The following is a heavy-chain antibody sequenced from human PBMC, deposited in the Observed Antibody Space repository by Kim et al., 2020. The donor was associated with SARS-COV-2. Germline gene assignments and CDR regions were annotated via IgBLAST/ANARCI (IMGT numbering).Heavy chain of an antibody. V-gene: IGHV3-7*01. J-gene: IGHJ4*02. CDR3: ARGTFSGYEYYFDY. CDR2: IKQDGSEK. CDR1: GFTFSSYW. Sequence: GGSLRFSCAASGFTFSSYWMSWVRQAPGKGLEWVANIKQDGSEKYYVDSVKGRFTISRDNAKNSLYLQMNSLRAEDTAVYYCARGTFSGYEYYFDYWGQGTLVTVSS. D-gene: IGHD3-22*01.